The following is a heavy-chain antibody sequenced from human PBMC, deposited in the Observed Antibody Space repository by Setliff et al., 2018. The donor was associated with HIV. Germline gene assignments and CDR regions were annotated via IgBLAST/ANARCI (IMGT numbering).Heavy chain of an antibody. CDR1: GGSISSHF. Sequence: PSATLSLTCTVSGGSISSHFWSWIRQPPGKGLEWIGSIYYSGSTNYNPSLKSRVTISVVTSKNQFSLKLSSVTAADTAVYYCARGTLYYDYVWGTPFPFDYWGQGTLVTVSS. CDR2: IYYSGST. CDR3: ARGTLYYDYVWGTPFPFDY. J-gene: IGHJ4*02. V-gene: IGHV4-59*11. D-gene: IGHD3-16*01.